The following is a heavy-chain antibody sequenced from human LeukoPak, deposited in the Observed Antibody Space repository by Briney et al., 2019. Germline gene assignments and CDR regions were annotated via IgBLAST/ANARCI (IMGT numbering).Heavy chain of an antibody. CDR2: ISGTGGST. CDR1: GFTFNSYA. J-gene: IGHJ4*02. CDR3: AKPDRRVYIQLWSNFDY. D-gene: IGHD5-18*01. V-gene: IGHV3-23*01. Sequence: GGSLRLSCAASGFTFNSYAMSWVRQAPGKGLEWVSAISGTGGSTYYADSVKGRFTISRDNSKNTLYLQMNSLRAEDTAVYYCAKPDRRVYIQLWSNFDYWGQGTLVTVSS.